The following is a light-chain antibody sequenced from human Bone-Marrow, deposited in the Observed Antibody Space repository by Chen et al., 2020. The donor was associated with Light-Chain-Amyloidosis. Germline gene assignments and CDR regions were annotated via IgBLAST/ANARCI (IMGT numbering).Light chain of an antibody. J-gene: IGLJ3*02. CDR1: SSDVGGYNY. V-gene: IGLV2-14*01. CDR3: SSFTSRSTRV. Sequence: QSALTQPASVSGSPGQSITISCTGTSSDVGGYNYVSWYQHHPGEAPKLMIYEVSNRPSGVSNRFSGSKPGNTASLTISGLQAEDEADYYCSSFTSRSTRVFGGGTKLTVL. CDR2: EVS.